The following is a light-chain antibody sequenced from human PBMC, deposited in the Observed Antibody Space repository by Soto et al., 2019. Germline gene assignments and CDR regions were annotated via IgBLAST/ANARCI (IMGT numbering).Light chain of an antibody. CDR3: QSYDITLSGLYV. CDR1: SANIGAGYD. V-gene: IGLV1-40*01. CDR2: GNN. Sequence: QSVLTQPPSMSGAPGQRVTISCTGTSANIGAGYDVHWYQQLPGMAPKLLIYGNNKRPSGVPDRFSGSKSGTSASLAITGLQAEDEAYYYCQSYDITLSGLYVLGTGTKVTVL. J-gene: IGLJ1*01.